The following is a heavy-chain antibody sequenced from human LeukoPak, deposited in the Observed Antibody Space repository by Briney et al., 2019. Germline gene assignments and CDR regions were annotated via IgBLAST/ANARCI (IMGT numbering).Heavy chain of an antibody. CDR2: IYYTGST. CDR1: GDSLDDYY. CDR3: ARHRYYVNFGEYIDY. V-gene: IGHV4-59*08. D-gene: IGHD3-10*01. J-gene: IGHJ4*03. Sequence: PSETLSHTCSVSGDSLDDYYWSWIRQPPGKGLEWLGRIYYTGSTTYNPSLRSRVFMSVDTSKNQFFLRLNSVTAADTAVYYCARHRYYVNFGEYIDYWGQGTLVSVSS.